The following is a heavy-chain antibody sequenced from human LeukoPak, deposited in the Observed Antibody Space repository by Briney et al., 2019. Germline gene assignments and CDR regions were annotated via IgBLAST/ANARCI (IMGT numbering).Heavy chain of an antibody. CDR1: GFTFSSYA. Sequence: RGSLRLSCAASGFTFSSYAMHWVRQAPGKGLEWVAVISYDGSNKYYADSVKGRFTISRDNSKNTLYLQMNSLRAEDTAVYYCARVETAMVNYFDYWGQGTLVTVSS. CDR2: ISYDGSNK. CDR3: ARVETAMVNYFDY. D-gene: IGHD5-18*01. V-gene: IGHV3-30-3*01. J-gene: IGHJ4*02.